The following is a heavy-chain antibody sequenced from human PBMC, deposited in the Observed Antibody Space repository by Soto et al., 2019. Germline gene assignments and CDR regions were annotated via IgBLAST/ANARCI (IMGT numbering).Heavy chain of an antibody. J-gene: IGHJ6*04. CDR3: AREGYYSGSGTDSPPRYYGRDV. Sequence: QVQLVQSGVEVKKAGASVKVSCKASGYTFSSYGISWARQAPGQGLEWMGWISDYNGNTHHAQKFQGKLIMTTATSTITAYMELRGLRSDDPAVYFCAREGYYSGSGTDSPPRYYGRDVWGKGTTVTVSS. D-gene: IGHD3-10*01. V-gene: IGHV1-18*01. CDR2: ISDYNGNT. CDR1: GYTFSSYG.